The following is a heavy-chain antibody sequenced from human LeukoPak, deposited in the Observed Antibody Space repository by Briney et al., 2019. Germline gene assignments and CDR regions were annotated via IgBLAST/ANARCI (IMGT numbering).Heavy chain of an antibody. D-gene: IGHD1-26*01. J-gene: IGHJ4*02. CDR2: IYYSGST. Sequence: PSETLSLTCTVSGGSISSGGYYWSWIRQHPGKGLEWIGYIYYSGSTYYNPSLKSRVTISVDTSKNQFSLKLSSVTAADTAVYYCAGSGSYYVNYWGQGTLVTVSS. CDR3: AGSGSYYVNY. V-gene: IGHV4-31*03. CDR1: GGSISSGGYY.